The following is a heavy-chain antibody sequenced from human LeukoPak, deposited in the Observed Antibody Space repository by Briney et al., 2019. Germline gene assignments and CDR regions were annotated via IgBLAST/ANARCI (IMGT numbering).Heavy chain of an antibody. V-gene: IGHV5-51*03. J-gene: IGHJ6*03. Sequence: KPGESLQISCQGSGYTFTSYWIGWVRQMPGKGLEWMGIIYPGDSDTRYSPSFQGQVTISADKSINTAYLKWSSLKALDTAMYYCVRRTDYYMDVWGKGTTVTVSS. CDR2: IYPGDSDT. CDR3: VRRTDYYMDV. CDR1: GYTFTSYW.